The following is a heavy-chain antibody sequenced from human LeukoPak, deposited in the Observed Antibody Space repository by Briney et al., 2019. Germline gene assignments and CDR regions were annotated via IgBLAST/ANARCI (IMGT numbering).Heavy chain of an antibody. CDR2: ITNNINDI. Sequence: GGSLRLSCVASGLSFATAPMDWVRQVPGKGLEWVSFITNNINDISYADSVRGRFTISRDNAKNSLYLQMTDLSDEDTAVYFCARGRDHAFDIWGQGTMVTVSS. CDR1: GLSFATAP. V-gene: IGHV3-48*02. J-gene: IGHJ3*02. CDR3: ARGRDHAFDI.